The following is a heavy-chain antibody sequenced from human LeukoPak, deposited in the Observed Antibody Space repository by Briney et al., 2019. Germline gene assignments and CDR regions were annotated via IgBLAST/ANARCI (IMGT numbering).Heavy chain of an antibody. J-gene: IGHJ4*02. CDR3: ARLSQVRGFDY. V-gene: IGHV1-46*01. Sequence: GASVKVSCKASGYTFTSYYMHWVRQAPGQGLEWMGIINPSGGSTSYAQKFQGGVTMTRDTSTSTVYMELSSLRSEDTAVYYCARLSQVRGFDYWGQGTLVTVSS. CDR1: GYTFTSYY. D-gene: IGHD3-10*01. CDR2: INPSGGST.